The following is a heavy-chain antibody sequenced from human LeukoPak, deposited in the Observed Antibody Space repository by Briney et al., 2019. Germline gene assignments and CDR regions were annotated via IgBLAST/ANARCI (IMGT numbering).Heavy chain of an antibody. J-gene: IGHJ6*03. V-gene: IGHV3-48*03. D-gene: IGHD6-19*01. CDR3: AKDPNKEKQWLLYYYYYMDV. CDR1: GFTFSSYE. CDR2: ISSSGSTI. Sequence: GGSLRLSCAASGFTFSSYEMNWVRQAPGKGLEWVSYISSSGSTIYYADSVKGRFTISRDNSKNTLYLQMNSLRAEDTAVYYCAKDPNKEKQWLLYYYYYMDVWGKGTTVTVSS.